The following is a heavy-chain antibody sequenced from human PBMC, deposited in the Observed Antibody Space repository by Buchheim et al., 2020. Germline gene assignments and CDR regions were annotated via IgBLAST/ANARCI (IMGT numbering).Heavy chain of an antibody. CDR3: ARVGPLAVAEYYYYGMDV. J-gene: IGHJ6*02. CDR1: GYTFSNYD. Sequence: QVQLVQSGAEVKKPGASVKVSCKASGYTFSNYDINWVRQATGQGLEWMGWMNPNSGNTGYARKFQGRVTMTRDTSISTAYMELSSLRSEDTAVYYCARVGPLAVAEYYYYGMDVWGQGTT. CDR2: MNPNSGNT. D-gene: IGHD6-19*01. V-gene: IGHV1-8*01.